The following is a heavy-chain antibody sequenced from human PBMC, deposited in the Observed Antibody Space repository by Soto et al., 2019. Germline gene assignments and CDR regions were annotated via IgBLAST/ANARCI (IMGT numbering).Heavy chain of an antibody. J-gene: IGHJ6*02. CDR3: ARSGLAAAGKMDV. Sequence: QVQLVQSGAEVKKPGASVKVSCKASGYTFTIYAIHWVRQAPGQRLEWMGWINAGNGNTKYSQKLQGRVTITRDTSASTADMELSSLRSDDTAMYYCARSGLAAAGKMDVWGQGTTVTVSS. V-gene: IGHV1-3*01. CDR1: GYTFTIYA. CDR2: INAGNGNT. D-gene: IGHD6-13*01.